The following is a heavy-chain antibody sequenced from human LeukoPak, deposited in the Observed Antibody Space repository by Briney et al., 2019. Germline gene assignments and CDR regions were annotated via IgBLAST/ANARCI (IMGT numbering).Heavy chain of an antibody. V-gene: IGHV4-59*01. J-gene: IGHJ6*03. CDR3: ARGQIAKAYYYMDV. CDR1: GGSISSYY. Sequence: SETLSPTCTVSGGSISSYYWSWIRQPPGKGLEWIGYIYYSGSTNYNPSLKSRVTISVDTSKNQFSLKLSSVTAADTAVYYCARGQIAKAYYYMDVWGKGTTVTVSS. D-gene: IGHD2-21*01. CDR2: IYYSGST.